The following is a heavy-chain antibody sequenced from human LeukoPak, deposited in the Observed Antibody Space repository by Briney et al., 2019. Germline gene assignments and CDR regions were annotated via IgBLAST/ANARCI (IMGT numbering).Heavy chain of an antibody. D-gene: IGHD3-3*01. CDR1: GGTFSSYA. CDR3: ARAGQLGPEFWPNMDV. V-gene: IGHV1-69*05. J-gene: IGHJ6*03. Sequence: ASVKVSCKASGGTFSSYAISWVRQAPGQGLEWMGGIIPIFGTANYAQKFQGRVTITTDESTSTAYMELSSQGSEDTAVYYCARAGQLGPEFWPNMDVWGKGTTVTVPS. CDR2: IIPIFGTA.